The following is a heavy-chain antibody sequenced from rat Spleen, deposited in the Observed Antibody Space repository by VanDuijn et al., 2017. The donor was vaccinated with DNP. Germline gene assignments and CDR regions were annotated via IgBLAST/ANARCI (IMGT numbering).Heavy chain of an antibody. J-gene: IGHJ1*01. CDR1: GYSITSGYG. V-gene: IGHV3-3*01. Sequence: EVQLQESGPGLVKSSQSLSLTCSVTGYSITSGYGWNWIRKFPGKKLEWMGYVNSAGTTIYNTSLKSRISITRDTSKNQYFLQVDSVTAEDTATYYCARGLNYGGYIYSWYFDFWGPGTMVTVSS. CDR3: ARGLNYGGYIYSWYFDF. CDR2: VNSAGTT. D-gene: IGHD1-11*01.